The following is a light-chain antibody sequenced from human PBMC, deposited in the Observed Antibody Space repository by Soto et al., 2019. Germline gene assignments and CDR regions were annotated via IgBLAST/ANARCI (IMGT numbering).Light chain of an antibody. J-gene: IGLJ2*01. CDR3: CSYAGSRLV. CDR2: EGS. CDR1: SSDVGNYNL. V-gene: IGLV2-23*01. Sequence: QSALTQPASVSGSPGQSITISCTGTSSDVGNYNLVSWYQQHPGKAPKLMIYEGSERPSGVSNRFSGSKSGNTASLTISGLQAEDEADYYCCSYAGSRLVFGGGTKLTVL.